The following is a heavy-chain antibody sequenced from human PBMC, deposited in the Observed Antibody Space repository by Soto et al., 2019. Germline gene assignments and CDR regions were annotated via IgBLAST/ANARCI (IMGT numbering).Heavy chain of an antibody. J-gene: IGHJ6*02. D-gene: IGHD5-12*01. CDR2: ISYEGSKT. CDR1: GFTFSDYG. V-gene: IGHV3-30*18. CDR3: GKDHWAAYSGYAILNDLDV. Sequence: QVQLVESGGGVVQPGRSLRLSCAASGFTFSDYGIHCVRQAPGKWLEWVAVISYEGSKTYYADSVKGRFTISRDNSKNTLYLQMAGLRPKDPAVYYCGKDHWAAYSGYAILNDLDVWGQGTTVTVSS.